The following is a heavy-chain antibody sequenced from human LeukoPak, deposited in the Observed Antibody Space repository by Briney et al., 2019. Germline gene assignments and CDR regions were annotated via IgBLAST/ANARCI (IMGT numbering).Heavy chain of an antibody. CDR3: AKDAPYVTSFDY. D-gene: IGHD3-10*02. CDR2: ISGSGGST. V-gene: IGHV3-23*01. Sequence: GGSLRLSCAASGFTFSNAWMSWVRQAPGKGLEWVSAISGSGGSTYYADSVKGRFTISRDNSKNTLYLQMNSLRAEDTAVYYCAKDAPYVTSFDYWGQGTLVTVSS. CDR1: GFTFSNAW. J-gene: IGHJ4*02.